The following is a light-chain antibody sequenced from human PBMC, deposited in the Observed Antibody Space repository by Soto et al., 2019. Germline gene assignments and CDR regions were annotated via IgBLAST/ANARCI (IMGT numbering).Light chain of an antibody. CDR3: QHFTAYSWT. V-gene: IGKV1-5*03. Sequence: DIHMTQSPSTLSASVGDRVTITCRASQSLTRWLAWYQQKPGKAPNLLIYTTSSLESGVPSRFSGSGSGTEFTLTISGLQPEDFATYYCQHFTAYSWTFGQGTKVEVK. CDR2: TTS. CDR1: QSLTRW. J-gene: IGKJ1*01.